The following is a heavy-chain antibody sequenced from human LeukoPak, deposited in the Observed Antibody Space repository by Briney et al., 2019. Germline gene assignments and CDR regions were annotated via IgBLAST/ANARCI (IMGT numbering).Heavy chain of an antibody. J-gene: IGHJ5*02. Sequence: ASVKVSCKASGYTFTSYGISWVRQAPGQGLEWMGWISAYNGNTNYAQKLQGRVTMATDTSTSTAYMELRSLRSDDTAVYYCARIGPVRYGSSWYWFDPWGQGTLVTVSS. V-gene: IGHV1-18*01. CDR1: GYTFTSYG. D-gene: IGHD6-13*01. CDR2: ISAYNGNT. CDR3: ARIGPVRYGSSWYWFDP.